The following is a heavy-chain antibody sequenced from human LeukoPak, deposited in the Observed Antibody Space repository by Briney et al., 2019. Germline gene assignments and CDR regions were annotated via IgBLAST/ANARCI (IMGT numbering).Heavy chain of an antibody. V-gene: IGHV4-39*01. D-gene: IGHD3-22*01. CDR2: IFYSRST. J-gene: IGHJ4*02. CDR1: GGSISSSSYY. Sequence: SETLSLTCTVSGGSISSSSYYWGWIRQPPGKGLEWIGGIFYSRSTYYNPSLKSRVTISVDTSKNQFSLKLSSVTAADTAVYYCEVEGYYDSSGYFPATLFDYWGQGTLVTVSS. CDR3: EVEGYYDSSGYFPATLFDY.